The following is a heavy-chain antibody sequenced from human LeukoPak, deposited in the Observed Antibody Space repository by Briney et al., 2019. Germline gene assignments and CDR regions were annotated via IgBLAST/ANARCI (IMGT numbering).Heavy chain of an antibody. CDR3: AKDPGRIVGATFFDY. D-gene: IGHD1-26*01. CDR2: ISPSGGSA. J-gene: IGHJ4*02. V-gene: IGHV3-23*01. CDR1: GFTFSSYA. Sequence: GGSLRLSCAVSGFTFSSYAMSWVRQAPGKGLEWVSVISPSGGSADYADSVKGRFTISRDNSKKTLYLLMNSLRAEDTAVYYCAKDPGRIVGATFFDYWGQGTLVTVSS.